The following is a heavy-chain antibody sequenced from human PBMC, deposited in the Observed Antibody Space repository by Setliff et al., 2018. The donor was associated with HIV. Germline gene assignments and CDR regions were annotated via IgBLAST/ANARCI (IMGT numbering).Heavy chain of an antibody. CDR3: ARGPRYYDILTGPYYYYYYMDV. D-gene: IGHD3-9*01. CDR2: INHSGST. CDR1: GDSISSGGYY. J-gene: IGHJ6*03. Sequence: SETLSLTCTVSGDSISSGGYYWSWIRQPPGKGLEWIGEINHSGSTNYNPSLKSRVTISVDTSKNQFSLKLSSVTAADTAVYYCARGPRYYDILTGPYYYYYYMDVWGKGTTVTVSS. V-gene: IGHV4-39*07.